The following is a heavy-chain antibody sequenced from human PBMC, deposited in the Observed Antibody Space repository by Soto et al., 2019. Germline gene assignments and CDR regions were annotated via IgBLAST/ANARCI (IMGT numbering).Heavy chain of an antibody. Sequence: ASVKVSCKVSGYTLTELSMHWVRQAPGKGLEWMGGFDPEDGETIYAQKFQGRVTMTEDTSTDTAYMELSSLRSEDTAVYYCATDGQQLVREYYYYYGMDVWGQGTTVTVS. CDR3: ATDGQQLVREYYYYYGMDV. CDR2: FDPEDGET. CDR1: GYTLTELS. V-gene: IGHV1-24*01. D-gene: IGHD6-13*01. J-gene: IGHJ6*02.